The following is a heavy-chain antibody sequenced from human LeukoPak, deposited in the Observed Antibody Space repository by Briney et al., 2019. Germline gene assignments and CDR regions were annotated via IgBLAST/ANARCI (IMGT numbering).Heavy chain of an antibody. J-gene: IGHJ6*03. V-gene: IGHV3-23*01. CDR2: ISGSDGST. D-gene: IGHD2-8*01. CDR3: AKANGDYYYYYMDV. Sequence: PGGSLRLSCAASGFTFSSYAMSWVRQAPGEGLEWVSAISGSDGSTYYADSAKGRFTISRDNSKNTLYLQMNSLRAEDTAVYYWAKANGDYYYYYMDVWGKGTTVTVSS. CDR1: GFTFSSYA.